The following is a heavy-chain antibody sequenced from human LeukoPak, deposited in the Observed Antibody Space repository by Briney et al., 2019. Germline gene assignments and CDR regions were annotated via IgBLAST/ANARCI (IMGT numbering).Heavy chain of an antibody. CDR1: GYTFTGYY. D-gene: IGHD6-19*01. CDR2: INPNSAGT. Sequence: GASVKVSCKASGYTFTGYYMHWVRQAPGQGLEWMGWINPNSAGTNYAQKFQGSVTMTSDTSISTAYMELSRLRTDDTAVYYCARVAKEGAVTDFDCWGQGTLVTVSS. CDR3: ARVAKEGAVTDFDC. V-gene: IGHV1-2*02. J-gene: IGHJ4*02.